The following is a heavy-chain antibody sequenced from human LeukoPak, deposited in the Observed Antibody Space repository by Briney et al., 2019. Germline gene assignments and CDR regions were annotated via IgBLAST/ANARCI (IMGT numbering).Heavy chain of an antibody. Sequence: ASVKVSCKASGGTFSSYAISWVRQAPGQGLEWMGGIIPIFGTANYVQKFQGRVTITADKSTSTAYMELSSLRSEDTAVYYCARTRCSSTSCYSPNWFDPWGQGTLVTVSS. J-gene: IGHJ5*02. V-gene: IGHV1-69*06. CDR3: ARTRCSSTSCYSPNWFDP. D-gene: IGHD2-2*01. CDR2: IIPIFGTA. CDR1: GGTFSSYA.